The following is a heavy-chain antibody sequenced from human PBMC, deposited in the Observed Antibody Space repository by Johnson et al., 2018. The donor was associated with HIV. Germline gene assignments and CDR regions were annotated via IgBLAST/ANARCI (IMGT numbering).Heavy chain of an antibody. CDR2: ISWNSGSI. D-gene: IGHD1-26*01. Sequence: VQLVESGGAVVQPGGSLRLSCAASGFTFSSYWMSWVRQAPGKGLEWVSGISWNSGSIGYADSVKGRFTISRDNAKNSQYLQMNSLRTEDTALYYCAKANSGGYLEHDAFDIWGQGTMVTVSS. CDR1: GFTFSSYW. V-gene: IGHV3-9*01. CDR3: AKANSGGYLEHDAFDI. J-gene: IGHJ3*02.